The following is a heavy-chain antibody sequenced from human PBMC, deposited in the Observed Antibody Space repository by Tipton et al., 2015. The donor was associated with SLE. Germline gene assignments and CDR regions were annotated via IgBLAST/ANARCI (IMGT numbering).Heavy chain of an antibody. Sequence: GLVKPSETLSLTCAVYGGSFSGYYWSWIRQPPGKGLEWIGEINHSGSTNYNPSLKSRVTISVDTSKNQFSLKLSSVTAADTAVYYCARRSTIVATDGGFDYWGQGTLLTVSS. J-gene: IGHJ4*02. CDR1: GGSFSGYY. CDR2: INHSGST. CDR3: ARRSTIVATDGGFDY. V-gene: IGHV4-34*01. D-gene: IGHD5-12*01.